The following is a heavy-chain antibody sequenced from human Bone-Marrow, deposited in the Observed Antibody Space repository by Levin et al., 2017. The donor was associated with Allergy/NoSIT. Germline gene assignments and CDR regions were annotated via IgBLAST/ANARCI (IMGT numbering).Heavy chain of an antibody. CDR1: GGSFSGYY. Sequence: SETLSLTCAVYGGSFSGYYWSWIRQPPGKGLEWIGEINHSGSTNYNPSLKSRVTISVDTSKNQFSLKLSSVTAADTAVYYCARGCTRSLIAAMGSPLVGRQYNWFDPWGQGTLVTVSS. D-gene: IGHD5-18*01. J-gene: IGHJ5*02. V-gene: IGHV4-34*01. CDR3: ARGCTRSLIAAMGSPLVGRQYNWFDP. CDR2: INHSGST.